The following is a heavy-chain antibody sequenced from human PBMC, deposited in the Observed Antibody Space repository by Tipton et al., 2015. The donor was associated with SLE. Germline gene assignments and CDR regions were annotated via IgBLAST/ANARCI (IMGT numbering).Heavy chain of an antibody. D-gene: IGHD3-22*01. CDR2: IYYSGST. CDR3: ARGDYYDLVAHWYFDL. Sequence: TLSLTCTVSGGSISSGDYYWSWIRQPPGKGLEWIGYIYYSGSTYYNPSLKSRVTISVDTSKNQFSLKLSSVTAADTAVYYCARGDYYDLVAHWYFDLWGRGTLVTVSS. J-gene: IGHJ2*01. V-gene: IGHV4-30-4*01. CDR1: GGSISSGDYY.